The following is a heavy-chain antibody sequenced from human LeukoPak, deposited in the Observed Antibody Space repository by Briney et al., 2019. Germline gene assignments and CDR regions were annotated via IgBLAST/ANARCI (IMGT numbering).Heavy chain of an antibody. J-gene: IGHJ5*02. D-gene: IGHD5-12*01. V-gene: IGHV4-59*08. Sequence: SEPCPSPALSLVAPSVVTTGAGSGSPQGRELEWIGYIYYSGSTNYNPSLKSRVTISVDTSKNQFSLKLSSVTAADTAVYYCARQARTYSGYDGRAVWFDPWGQGTLVTVSS. CDR1: VAPSVVTT. CDR3: ARQARTYSGYDGRAVWFDP. CDR2: IYYSGST.